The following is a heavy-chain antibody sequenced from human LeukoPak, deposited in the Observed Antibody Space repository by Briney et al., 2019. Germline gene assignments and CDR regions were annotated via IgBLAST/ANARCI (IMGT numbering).Heavy chain of an antibody. CDR1: GFTFSSYA. CDR2: FTSGGNT. V-gene: IGHV3-23*01. D-gene: IGHD5-24*01. Sequence: TGGSLRLSCAASGFTFSSYAMTWVRQAPGKGLEWVSVFTSGGNTKYADSVKGRFTISRDIPKNTLYLQMSSLRAEDTALYYCAKSKDGYNYGAFDIWGQGTMVTVSS. J-gene: IGHJ3*02. CDR3: AKSKDGYNYGAFDI.